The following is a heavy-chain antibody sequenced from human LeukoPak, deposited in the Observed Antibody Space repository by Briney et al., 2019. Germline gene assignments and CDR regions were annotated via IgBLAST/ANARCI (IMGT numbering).Heavy chain of an antibody. D-gene: IGHD6-19*01. Sequence: GGSLRLSCAASGFTFSSYEMNWVRQAPGKGLEWVSYISSSGSTIYYADSVKGRFTISRDNAKNSLYLQMNSLRAEDTAVYYCARDSGIAVAGTGAFDIWGQGTVVTVSS. J-gene: IGHJ3*02. CDR2: ISSSGSTI. CDR3: ARDSGIAVAGTGAFDI. CDR1: GFTFSSYE. V-gene: IGHV3-48*03.